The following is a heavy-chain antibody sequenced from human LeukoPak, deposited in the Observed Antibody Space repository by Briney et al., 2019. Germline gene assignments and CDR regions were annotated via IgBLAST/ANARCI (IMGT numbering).Heavy chain of an antibody. CDR2: INPSGGST. D-gene: IGHD6-13*01. Sequence: GASVKVSCKASGYTFTSYYMHWVRQAPGQGLEWMGIINPSGGSTSYAQKFQGRVTMTRDMSTSTVYMELSSLRSEDTAVYYCARDKIAAAGDYYYYVDVWGKGTTVTVSS. V-gene: IGHV1-46*01. CDR3: ARDKIAAAGDYYYYVDV. J-gene: IGHJ6*03. CDR1: GYTFTSYY.